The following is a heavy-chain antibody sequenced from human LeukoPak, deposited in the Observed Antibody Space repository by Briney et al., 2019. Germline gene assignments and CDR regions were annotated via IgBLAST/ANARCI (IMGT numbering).Heavy chain of an antibody. D-gene: IGHD1-26*01. CDR3: ARDSAGGYLLNYFDY. J-gene: IGHJ4*02. CDR1: GFIFSDFY. Sequence: GGSLRLSCAGSGFIFSDFYINWIRQAPGKGLEWISYISSSGSYTDYADSVRGRFTISRDNTKNSVYLQMTNLRAEDTAVYYCARDSAGGYLLNYFDYWGQGSLVTVSS. V-gene: IGHV3-11*05. CDR2: ISSSGSYT.